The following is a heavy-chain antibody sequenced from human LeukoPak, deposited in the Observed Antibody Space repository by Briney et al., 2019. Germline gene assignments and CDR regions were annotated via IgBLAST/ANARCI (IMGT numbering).Heavy chain of an antibody. V-gene: IGHV3-30*02. J-gene: IGHJ4*02. CDR1: GFTFSSYG. D-gene: IGHD3-3*01. CDR2: IRYDGSNK. CDR3: AKVEHVRFLEWSPLRY. Sequence: PGGSLRLSCAASGFTFSSYGMHWVRQAPGKGLEWVAFIRYDGSNKYYADSVKGRCTISRDNSKNTLYLQMNSLRAEDTAVYYCAKVEHVRFLEWSPLRYWGQGTLVTASS.